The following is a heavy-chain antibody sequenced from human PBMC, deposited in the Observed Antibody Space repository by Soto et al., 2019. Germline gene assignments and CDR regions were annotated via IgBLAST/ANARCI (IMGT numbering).Heavy chain of an antibody. J-gene: IGHJ4*02. CDR2: IYYSGST. Sequence: SETLSLTCTVSGGSISSYYWSWIRQPPGKGLEWIGYIYYSGSTNYNPSLKSRVTISVDTSKNQFSLKLSSVTAADTAVYYCARGATISPTSFDYWGQGTLVTVSS. CDR3: ARGATISPTSFDY. CDR1: GGSISSYY. D-gene: IGHD3-9*01. V-gene: IGHV4-59*12.